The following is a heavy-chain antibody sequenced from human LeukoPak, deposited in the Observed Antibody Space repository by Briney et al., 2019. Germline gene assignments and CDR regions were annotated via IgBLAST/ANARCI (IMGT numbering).Heavy chain of an antibody. CDR1: GYTFTSYG. D-gene: IGHD2-2*01. V-gene: IGHV1-18*01. CDR3: AMGYCSSTNCYEGDY. J-gene: IGHJ4*02. Sequence: ASVKVSCKASGYTFTSYGISWVRQAPGQGLEWMGWIGAYNGNTNYAQKLQGRVTMTTDTSTSTAYMELRSLRSDDTAVYYCAMGYCSSTNCYEGDYWGRGTLVTVSS. CDR2: IGAYNGNT.